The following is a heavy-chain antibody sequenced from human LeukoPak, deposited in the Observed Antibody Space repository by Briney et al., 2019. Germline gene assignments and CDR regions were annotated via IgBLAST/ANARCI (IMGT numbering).Heavy chain of an antibody. CDR3: ARGYCSSTSCYMGRGVTFDP. D-gene: IGHD2-2*02. J-gene: IGHJ5*02. CDR2: INPNSGGT. V-gene: IGHV1-2*06. Sequence: GASVKVSCKASGYTFTGYYMHWVRQAPGQGLEWMGRINPNSGGTNYAQKFQGRVTMTRDTSISTAYMELSRLRSDDTAVYYCARGYCSSTSCYMGRGVTFDPWGQGTLVTVSS. CDR1: GYTFTGYY.